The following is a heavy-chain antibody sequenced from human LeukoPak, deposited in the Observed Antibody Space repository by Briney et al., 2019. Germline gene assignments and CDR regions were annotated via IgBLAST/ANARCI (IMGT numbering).Heavy chain of an antibody. D-gene: IGHD6-13*01. CDR1: GYTFTSYY. Sequence: ASVKVSCKASGYTFTSYYMHWVRQAPGQGLEWMGIINPSGGSTGYAQKFQGRVTMTRDTSTSTVYMELSSLRSEDTAVYYCARVIAAAGAFDIWGQGTMVTVSS. CDR3: ARVIAAAGAFDI. V-gene: IGHV1-46*01. CDR2: INPSGGST. J-gene: IGHJ3*02.